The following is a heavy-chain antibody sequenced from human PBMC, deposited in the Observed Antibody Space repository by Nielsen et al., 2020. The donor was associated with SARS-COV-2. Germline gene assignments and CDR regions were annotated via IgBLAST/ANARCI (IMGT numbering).Heavy chain of an antibody. J-gene: IGHJ5*02. D-gene: IGHD3-22*01. CDR3: AIRSSGYYNWFDP. V-gene: IGHV4-4*02. Sequence: SETLSLTCAVSGGSISSSNWWSWVRPPPGTGLEWIGEIYHSGSTNYNPSLKSRVTISVDKSKNQFSLKLSSVTAADTAVYYCAIRSSGYYNWFDPWGQGTLVTVSS. CDR1: GGSISSSNW. CDR2: IYHSGST.